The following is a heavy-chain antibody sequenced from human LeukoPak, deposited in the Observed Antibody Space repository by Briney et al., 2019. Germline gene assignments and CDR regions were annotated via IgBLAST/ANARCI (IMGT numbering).Heavy chain of an antibody. Sequence: SETLSLTCTVSGGSIRSYYWSWIRQPPGKGLEWSGYINYSGSTKYNPSLKSRVTISVDKSKNQFSLKVNSVTAADTAVYYCARASPYDNWSGYWFDPWGQGTLVTVS. CDR2: INYSGST. CDR1: GGSIRSYY. D-gene: IGHD3-3*01. V-gene: IGHV4-59*01. J-gene: IGHJ5*02. CDR3: ARASPYDNWSGYWFDP.